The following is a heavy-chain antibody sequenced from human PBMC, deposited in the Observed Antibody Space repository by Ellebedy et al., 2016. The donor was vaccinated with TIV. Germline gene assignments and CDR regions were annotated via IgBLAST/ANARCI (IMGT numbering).Heavy chain of an antibody. Sequence: ASVKVSCXTSGFTFSTHYIHWVRQAPGQGLEWMGISHPSGSDTNYAQQFQGRVTMTRDTSTSTVHMDLSSLRSDDTAVYYCATWGTGQVDDALDIWGQGTMVTVSS. CDR3: ATWGTGQVDDALDI. D-gene: IGHD1-1*01. CDR1: GFTFSTHY. J-gene: IGHJ3*02. CDR2: SHPSGSDT. V-gene: IGHV1-46*03.